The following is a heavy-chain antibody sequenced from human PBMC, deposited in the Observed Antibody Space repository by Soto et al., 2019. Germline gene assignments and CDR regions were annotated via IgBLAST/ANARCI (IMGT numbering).Heavy chain of an antibody. CDR3: AGPSYCSSD. Sequence: QVQLVQSGAEVKKPGSSVKVSCTASGGTFSSYAINWVRQAPGQGLEWVGGILPIFVTANYAQKFQRRPMLTVDESTRKAYSELSSLGSEDTAGYYCAGPSYCSSDWGQGALVTVFS. D-gene: IGHD2-21*01. J-gene: IGHJ4*02. CDR1: GGTFSSYA. CDR2: ILPIFVTA. V-gene: IGHV1-69*01.